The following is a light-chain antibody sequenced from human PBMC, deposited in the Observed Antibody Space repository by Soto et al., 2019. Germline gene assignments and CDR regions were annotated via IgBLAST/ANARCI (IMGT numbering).Light chain of an antibody. CDR3: SSYTSSSTLV. CDR1: SSDVGGYNY. CDR2: DVS. Sequence: QSALTQPASVSGSPGRSITISCTGTSSDVGGYNYVSWYQQHPGKAPKLMIYDVSNRPSGVSNRFSGSKSGNTASLTISGLQAEDEADYYCSSYTSSSTLVFGTGTKVHRP. V-gene: IGLV2-14*01. J-gene: IGLJ1*01.